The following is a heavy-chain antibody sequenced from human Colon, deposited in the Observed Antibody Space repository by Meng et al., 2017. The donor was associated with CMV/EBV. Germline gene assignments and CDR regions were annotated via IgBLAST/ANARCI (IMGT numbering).Heavy chain of an antibody. Sequence: GESLKISCAASGFNFNSYGMPWVRQTPGKGLEWVAFIRFDGKDQYYSDSVKGRFTISRDNAMSTLYLQMDGLRPDDSAVYYCAKREASASLDYWGQGTLVTVSS. V-gene: IGHV3-30*02. CDR1: GFNFNSYG. D-gene: IGHD5-24*01. CDR2: IRFDGKDQ. CDR3: AKREASASLDY. J-gene: IGHJ4*02.